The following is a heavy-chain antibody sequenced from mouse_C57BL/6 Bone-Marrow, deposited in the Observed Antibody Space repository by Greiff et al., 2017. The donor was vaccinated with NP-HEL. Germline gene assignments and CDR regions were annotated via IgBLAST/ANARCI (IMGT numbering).Heavy chain of an antibody. J-gene: IGHJ3*01. D-gene: IGHD3-3*01. CDR1: GFTFNTYA. Sequence: EVQRVESGGGLVQPKGSLKLSCAASGFTFNTYAMHWVRQAPGKGLEWVARIRSKSSNYATYYADSVKDRFTISRDDSQSMLYLQMNNLKTEDTAMYYCVRGGTGRAWFAYWGQGTLVTVSA. CDR3: VRGGTGRAWFAY. V-gene: IGHV10-3*01. CDR2: IRSKSSNYAT.